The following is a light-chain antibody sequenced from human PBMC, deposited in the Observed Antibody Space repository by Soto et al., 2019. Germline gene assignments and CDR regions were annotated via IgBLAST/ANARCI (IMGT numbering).Light chain of an antibody. J-gene: IGLJ1*01. CDR1: SSDVGGYNY. CDR2: DVS. V-gene: IGLV2-14*01. CDR3: RSYTTSNTRQIV. Sequence: QSALTQPASVSGSPGQSITISCTGTSSDVGGYNYVSWYQQHPGKAPKFMIYDVSNRPSGVSNRFSGSKSGNTASLTISGLQAEDEADYHCRSYTTSNTRQIVFGTGTKVTVL.